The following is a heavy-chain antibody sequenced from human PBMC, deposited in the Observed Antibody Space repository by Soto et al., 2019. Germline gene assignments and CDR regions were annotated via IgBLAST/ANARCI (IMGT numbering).Heavy chain of an antibody. J-gene: IGHJ6*02. Sequence: QVQLVESGGGVVQPGRSLRLSCAASGFTFSSYGMHWVRQAPGKGLEWVAVISYDGSNKYYADSVKGRFTISRDNSKNTLYLQMNSLRAEDTAVYYCAEDRSSSYYYYGMDVWGQGTTVTVSS. CDR3: AEDRSSSYYYYGMDV. V-gene: IGHV3-30*18. CDR1: GFTFSSYG. D-gene: IGHD6-13*01. CDR2: ISYDGSNK.